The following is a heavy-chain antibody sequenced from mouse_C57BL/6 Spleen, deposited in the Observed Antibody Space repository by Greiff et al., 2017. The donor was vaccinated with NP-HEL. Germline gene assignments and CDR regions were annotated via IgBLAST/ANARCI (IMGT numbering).Heavy chain of an antibody. V-gene: IGHV1-82*01. CDR3: ARSGTYYSNYKGY. J-gene: IGHJ2*01. CDR1: GYAFSSSW. Sequence: QVQLQQSGPELVKPGASVKISCKASGYAFSSSWMNWVKQRPGKGLEWIGRIYPGDGDTNYNGKFKGKATLTADKSSSTAYMQLSSLTSEDSAVYFCARSGTYYSNYKGYWGQGTTLTVSS. CDR2: IYPGDGDT. D-gene: IGHD2-5*01.